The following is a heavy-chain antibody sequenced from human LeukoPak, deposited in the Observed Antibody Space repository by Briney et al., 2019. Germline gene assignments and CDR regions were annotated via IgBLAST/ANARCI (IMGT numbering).Heavy chain of an antibody. CDR1: GGSISSYY. D-gene: IGHD3-22*01. J-gene: IGHJ6*03. V-gene: IGHV4-59*01. CDR3: ARNYYDSSGYYCNFYDYYYYYYMDV. Sequence: SETLSLTCTVSGGSISSYYWSWIRQPPGKGLEWIGYIYYSGSTNYNPSLKSRVTISVDTSKNQFSLKLSSVTAADTAVYYCARNYYDSSGYYCNFYDYYYYYYMDVWGKGTTVTVSS. CDR2: IYYSGST.